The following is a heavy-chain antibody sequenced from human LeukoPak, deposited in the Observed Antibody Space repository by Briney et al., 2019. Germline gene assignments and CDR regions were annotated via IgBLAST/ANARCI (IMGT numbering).Heavy chain of an antibody. D-gene: IGHD6-6*01. Sequence: GGSLRLSCAASGFTFSTYWMSWVRQAPGKGLEWVANIRRDGSETHYVDSVMGRFTISRDNAKNTLYLQMNSLRAEDTAVYYCARVAFSSSGLVYWGQGTLVTVSS. CDR1: GFTFSTYW. V-gene: IGHV3-7*01. CDR3: ARVAFSSSGLVY. J-gene: IGHJ4*02. CDR2: IRRDGSET.